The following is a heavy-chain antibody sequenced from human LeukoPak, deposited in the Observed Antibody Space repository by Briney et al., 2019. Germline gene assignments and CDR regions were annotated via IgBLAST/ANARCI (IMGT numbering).Heavy chain of an antibody. Sequence: PSETLSLTCAVYGGSFSGYYWSWIRQPPGKGLEWIGEINHSGSTNYNPSLKSRVTISVDTSKNHFSLKLSSVTAADTAVYYCARERVVVGYYDFWSGLRGWFDPWGQGTLVTVSS. CDR1: GGSFSGYY. J-gene: IGHJ5*02. D-gene: IGHD3-3*01. CDR2: INHSGST. CDR3: ARERVVVGYYDFWSGLRGWFDP. V-gene: IGHV4-34*01.